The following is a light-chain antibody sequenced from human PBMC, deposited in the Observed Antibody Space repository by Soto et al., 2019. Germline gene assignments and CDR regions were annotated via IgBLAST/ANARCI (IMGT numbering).Light chain of an antibody. Sequence: DAVLTQSPLSLPVTLGQPAAISCRSSQSLVYSNGNAYLIWFQQRPGQSPRRLIYQVSTRVAGVTDRFSGSGSGTYFTLTIIRVEAEDVGLYYCMPGTHWPWTFGQGTKVEIK. J-gene: IGKJ1*01. CDR1: QSLVYSNGNAY. V-gene: IGKV2-30*01. CDR2: QVS. CDR3: MPGTHWPWT.